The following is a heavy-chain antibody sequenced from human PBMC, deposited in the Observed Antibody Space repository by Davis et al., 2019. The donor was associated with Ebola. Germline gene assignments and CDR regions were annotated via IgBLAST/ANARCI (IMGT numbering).Heavy chain of an antibody. Sequence: ASVKVSCKASGYTFTSYYMHWVRQAPGQGLEWMGIINPSGGSTSYAQKFQGRVTITADESTSTAYMELSSLRSEDTAVYYCARYCSGGSCYPNYYYYGMDVWGQGTTVTVSS. CDR1: GYTFTSYY. V-gene: IGHV1-46*01. D-gene: IGHD2-15*01. CDR2: INPSGGST. J-gene: IGHJ6*02. CDR3: ARYCSGGSCYPNYYYYGMDV.